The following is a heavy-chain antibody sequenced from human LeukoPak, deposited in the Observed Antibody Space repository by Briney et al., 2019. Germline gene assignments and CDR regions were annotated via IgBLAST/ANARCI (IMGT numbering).Heavy chain of an antibody. D-gene: IGHD3-16*02. CDR3: ARAGYTISSYRFDY. J-gene: IGHJ4*02. CDR2: IYTTGMT. CDR1: GGSINSYW. V-gene: IGHV4-4*07. Sequence: SETLSLICSVHGGSINSYWWSWIRQPAGKGLEFIGRIYTTGMTNYNPSLKSRVSMSVDTSKNKFSLEPRSVTAADTAVYFCARAGYTISSYRFDYWGQGALVTVSS.